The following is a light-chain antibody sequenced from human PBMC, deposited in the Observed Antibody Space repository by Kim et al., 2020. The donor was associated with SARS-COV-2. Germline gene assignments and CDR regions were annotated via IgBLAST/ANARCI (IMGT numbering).Light chain of an antibody. Sequence: ASVGDRVTITCRASQGISNALVWYQQKPGQAPKLLLYGASRLQSGVPSRFSGSGSGTDYTLTISSLQSEDFAVYYCQQYYSTPLMFGQGTKVDIK. CDR3: QQYYSTPLM. V-gene: IGKV1-NL1*01. CDR1: QGISNA. J-gene: IGKJ1*01. CDR2: GAS.